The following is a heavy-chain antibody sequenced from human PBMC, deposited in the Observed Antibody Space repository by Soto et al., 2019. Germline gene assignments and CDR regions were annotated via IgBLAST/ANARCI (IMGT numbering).Heavy chain of an antibody. D-gene: IGHD3-22*01. Sequence: GGSLRLSCAASGFTFSNAWMNWVRQAPGKGLEWVGRIKSKTDGGTTDYAAPVKGRFTISRDDSKNTLYLQMNSLKTEDTAVYYCTTDGPPYYYDSSGYNDAFDIWGQGTMVTVSS. CDR2: IKSKTDGGTT. CDR3: TTDGPPYYYDSSGYNDAFDI. CDR1: GFTFSNAW. J-gene: IGHJ3*02. V-gene: IGHV3-15*07.